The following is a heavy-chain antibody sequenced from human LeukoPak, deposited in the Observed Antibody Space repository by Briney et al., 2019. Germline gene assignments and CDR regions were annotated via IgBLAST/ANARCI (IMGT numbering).Heavy chain of an antibody. J-gene: IGHJ5*02. CDR2: IRYDGSNK. CDR3: AKDVRSYSAMDP. CDR1: GFTFSSYG. D-gene: IGHD3-9*01. V-gene: IGHV3-30*02. Sequence: GGSLRLSCAASGFTFSSYGMHWVRQAPGKGLEWVAFIRYDGSNKYYADSVKGRFTISRDNSKNTLYLQMNSLRAEDTAVYYCAKDVRSYSAMDPWGQGTLVTVSS.